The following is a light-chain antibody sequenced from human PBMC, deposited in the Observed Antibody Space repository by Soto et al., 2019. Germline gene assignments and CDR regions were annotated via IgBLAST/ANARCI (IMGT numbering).Light chain of an antibody. CDR3: QRYGSSPPFT. V-gene: IGKV3-20*01. CDR2: GAS. Sequence: EIVLTQSPGTLSLSPGERATLSCRASQRVSSSYLAWYQQKPGQAPRLLIYGASSRATRIPDRFSGSGSGTYFALTISRLEPEDFAVYVCQRYGSSPPFTFGQGTKVEI. J-gene: IGKJ2*01. CDR1: QRVSSSY.